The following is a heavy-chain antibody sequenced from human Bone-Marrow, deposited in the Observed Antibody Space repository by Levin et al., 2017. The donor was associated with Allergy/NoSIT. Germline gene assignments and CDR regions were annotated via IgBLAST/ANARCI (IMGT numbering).Heavy chain of an antibody. D-gene: IGHD3-10*01. Sequence: PGGSLRLSCAASGFTVSSNYMSWVRQAPGKGPEWVSVIYSGGSTYYADSVKGRFTISRDNSKNTLYLQMNSLRAEDTAVYYCARGWFGELLFHWGQGTLVTVSS. V-gene: IGHV3-53*01. CDR1: GFTVSSNY. J-gene: IGHJ4*02. CDR3: ARGWFGELLFH. CDR2: IYSGGST.